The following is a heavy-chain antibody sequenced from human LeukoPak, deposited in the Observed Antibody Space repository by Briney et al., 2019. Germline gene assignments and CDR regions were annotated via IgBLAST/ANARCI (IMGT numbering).Heavy chain of an antibody. CDR3: ARVLLWHRGMDV. CDR2: IYYSGST. V-gene: IGHV4-59*13. D-gene: IGHD3-10*01. CDR1: GFSISSYY. Sequence: PSETLSLTCTVSGFSISSYYWSWIRQPPGKGLEWIGYIYYSGSTNYNPSLKSRVTISVDTSKNQFSLKLSSVTAADTAVYYCARVLLWHRGMDVWGQGTTVTVSS. J-gene: IGHJ6*02.